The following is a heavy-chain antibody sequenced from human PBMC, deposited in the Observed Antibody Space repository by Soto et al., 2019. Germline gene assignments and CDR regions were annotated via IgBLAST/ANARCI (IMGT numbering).Heavy chain of an antibody. V-gene: IGHV1-69*13. J-gene: IGHJ6*02. CDR2: TIPMFGTP. CDR1: GGTFSNYA. D-gene: IGHD3-22*01. Sequence: GASVKVSCKASGGTFSNYAFSWVRQAPGQGLEWLGGTIPMFGTPNYAQKFQGRVAISADESTATVYMELSSLRAEDTAVYFCARPLRDRNYYYGMAVWGQGTTVTVSS. CDR3: ARPLRDRNYYYGMAV.